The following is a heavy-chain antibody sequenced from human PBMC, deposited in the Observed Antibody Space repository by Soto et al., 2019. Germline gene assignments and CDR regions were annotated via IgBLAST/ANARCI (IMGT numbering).Heavy chain of an antibody. CDR1: GFTFSNYA. J-gene: IGHJ4*02. Sequence: RGSLRLSCAASGFTFSNYALNWVRHAPGKGLEWVSGISGGGGGTHYTDSVKGRFTISRDNSKNTVFLQMNSLRAEDTAVYFCTKGSHYDILTAYHAFDFWGPGTLVTVSS. CDR3: TKGSHYDILTAYHAFDF. V-gene: IGHV3-23*01. D-gene: IGHD3-9*01. CDR2: ISGGGGGT.